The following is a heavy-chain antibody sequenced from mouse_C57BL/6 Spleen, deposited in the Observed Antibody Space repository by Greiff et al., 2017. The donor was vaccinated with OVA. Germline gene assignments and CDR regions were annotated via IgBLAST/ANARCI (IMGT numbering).Heavy chain of an antibody. D-gene: IGHD2-5*01. Sequence: QVQLQQSGAELMKPGASVKLSCKATGYTFTGYWIEWVKQRPGHGLEWIGEILPGSGSTNYNVKFKGKATFTADTSSNTAYMQLSSLTTEDSAIYYCARLEAYYSNFDYWGQGTTLTVSS. CDR1: GYTFTGYW. V-gene: IGHV1-9*01. CDR2: ILPGSGST. CDR3: ARLEAYYSNFDY. J-gene: IGHJ2*01.